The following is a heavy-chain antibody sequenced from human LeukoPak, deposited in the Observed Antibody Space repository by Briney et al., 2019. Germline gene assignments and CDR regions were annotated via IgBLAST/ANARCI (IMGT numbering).Heavy chain of an antibody. CDR1: GHTFTKYY. CDR2: IHPGSGDT. D-gene: IGHD3-10*01. J-gene: IGHJ5*02. CDR3: ASYASGYNWMKA. V-gene: IGHV1-2*02. Sequence: ASVKVSCKASGHTFTKYYMHWVRQAPGQGLEWMGWIHPGSGDTNYAQKFQGRVTVTRDTSITTAYMGLTSLGSDDTAVYYCASYASGYNWMKAWGQGTLVTVSS.